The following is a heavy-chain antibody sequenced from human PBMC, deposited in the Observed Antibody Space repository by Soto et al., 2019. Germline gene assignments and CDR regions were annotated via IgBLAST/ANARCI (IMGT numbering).Heavy chain of an antibody. CDR2: INPNSGGT. Sequence: ASVKVSCKASGYTFTGYYMHWVGQAPGQGLEWMGWINPNSGGTNYAQKFQGRVTMTRDPSISAAYMELSRLRADDTAVYYCARDLDTEYSSRWPKAKYYYYGMDVWGQGTTVTVSS. V-gene: IGHV1-2*02. CDR3: ARDLDTEYSSRWPKAKYYYYGMDV. D-gene: IGHD6-13*01. J-gene: IGHJ6*02. CDR1: GYTFTGYY.